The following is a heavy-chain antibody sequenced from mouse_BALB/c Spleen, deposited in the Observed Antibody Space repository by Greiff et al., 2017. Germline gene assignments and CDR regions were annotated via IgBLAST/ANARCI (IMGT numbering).Heavy chain of an antibody. V-gene: IGHV5-9*03. J-gene: IGHJ4*01. CDR2: ISSGGGNT. CDR1: GFTFSSYT. Sequence: EVKLVESGGCLVKPGGSLKLSCAASGFTFSSYTMSWVRQTPEKRLEWVATISSGGGNTYYPDSVKGRFTISRDNAKNNLYLQMSSLRSEDTALYYCARYGLYAMDYWGQGTSVTVSS. CDR3: ARYGLYAMDY.